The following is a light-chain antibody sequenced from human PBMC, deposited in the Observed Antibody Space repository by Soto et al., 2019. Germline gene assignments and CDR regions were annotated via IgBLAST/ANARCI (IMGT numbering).Light chain of an antibody. J-gene: IGKJ4*01. V-gene: IGKV3-20*01. CDR1: QSVSNNY. Sequence: EIGLSQSPGTLSLSPGERDTLPCRASQSVSNNYLAWYQQKPGQAPRLLIYGASSRATGVPDRFSGSGSGTDFTLTIGRLEPEDFAVYFCQQYGSSPLTFGGGTKVDI. CDR3: QQYGSSPLT. CDR2: GAS.